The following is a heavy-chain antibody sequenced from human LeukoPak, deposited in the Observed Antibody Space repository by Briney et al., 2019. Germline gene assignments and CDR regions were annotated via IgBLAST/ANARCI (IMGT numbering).Heavy chain of an antibody. Sequence: GESLKISCKGSGYSFTSYWIGWVRQMPGKGLEWMGILHPGDSDTRYSPSFQGQVTISADKSISTAYLQWSSLKASDTAMYYCARPAAMAPYYFDYWGQGTLVTVSS. V-gene: IGHV5-51*01. CDR2: LHPGDSDT. CDR1: GYSFTSYW. J-gene: IGHJ4*02. CDR3: ARPAAMAPYYFDY. D-gene: IGHD2-2*01.